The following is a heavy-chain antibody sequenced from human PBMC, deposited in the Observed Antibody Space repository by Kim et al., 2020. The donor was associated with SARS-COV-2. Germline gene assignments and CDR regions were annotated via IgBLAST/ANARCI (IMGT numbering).Heavy chain of an antibody. J-gene: IGHJ4*02. Sequence: SETLSLTCAVYGGSFSGYYWSWIRQPPGKGLEWIGEINHSGSTNYNPSLKSRVTISVDTSKNQFSLKLSSVTAADTAVYYCARGRGPGYYDSSGPEGIYYFDYWGQGTLVTVSS. D-gene: IGHD3-22*01. CDR2: INHSGST. CDR1: GGSFSGYY. V-gene: IGHV4-34*01. CDR3: ARGRGPGYYDSSGPEGIYYFDY.